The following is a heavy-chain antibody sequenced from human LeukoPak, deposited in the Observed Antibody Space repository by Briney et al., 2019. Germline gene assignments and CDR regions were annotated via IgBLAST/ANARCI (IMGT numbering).Heavy chain of an antibody. CDR1: GFTFSSYT. CDR3: AKDRYDFWSGHLS. CDR2: ISGSGGST. J-gene: IGHJ5*02. V-gene: IGHV3-23*01. D-gene: IGHD3-3*01. Sequence: GGSLSLSCAASGFTFSSYTMSWVRQAPGKGLEWVSAISGSGGSTYYADYVKGRFTISRDNSKNTLYLQMSSLRSEDTAVYYCAKDRYDFWSGHLSWGQGTLVTVSS.